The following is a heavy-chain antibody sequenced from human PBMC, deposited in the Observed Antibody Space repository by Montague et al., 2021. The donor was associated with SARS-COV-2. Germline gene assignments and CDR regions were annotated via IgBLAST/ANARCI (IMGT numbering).Heavy chain of an antibody. CDR2: IYYSGTT. J-gene: IGHJ4*02. CDR3: AATDYFASGKYDF. V-gene: IGHV4-59*08. D-gene: IGHD3-10*01. CDR1: GGSISGYY. Sequence: SETLSLTCTVSGGSISGYYWNWRRQSPGKGREGMGDIYYSGTTKYNRALKRRVAISLDTSKNQFSLTLNSVTAADTAAYYCAATDYFASGKYDFWGQGTWVTVSS.